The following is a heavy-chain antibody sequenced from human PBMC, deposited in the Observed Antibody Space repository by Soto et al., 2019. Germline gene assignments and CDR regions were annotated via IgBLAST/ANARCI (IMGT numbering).Heavy chain of an antibody. V-gene: IGHV3-9*01. CDR2: ITWNSGYI. CDR3: AKALYGSSSSPIDY. CDR1: GFTFDDYA. J-gene: IGHJ4*02. Sequence: GGSLRLSCAASGFTFDDYAMHWVRQAPGKGLEWVSYITWNSGYIGYADSVKGRFTISRDNANNSLYLQMNSLKPEDTAFYYCAKALYGSSSSPIDYWGQGTLVT. D-gene: IGHD6-13*01.